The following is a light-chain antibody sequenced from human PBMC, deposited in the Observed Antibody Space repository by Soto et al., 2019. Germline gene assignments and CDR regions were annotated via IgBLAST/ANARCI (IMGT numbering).Light chain of an antibody. CDR1: SSDVGGYNY. J-gene: IGLJ1*01. CDR3: SSYTSSSTGV. V-gene: IGLV2-14*01. Sequence: QSAQTQPASVSGSPGQSITISCTGTSSDVGGYNYVSWYQQHPGKAPKLMIYDVSNRPSGVSNRFSGSKSGNTASLTISGLQAEDEADYYCSSYTSSSTGVFGTGTKLTVL. CDR2: DVS.